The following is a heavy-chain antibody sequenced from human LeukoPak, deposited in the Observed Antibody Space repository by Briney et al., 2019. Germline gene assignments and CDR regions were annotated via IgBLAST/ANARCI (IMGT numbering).Heavy chain of an antibody. V-gene: IGHV3-15*01. CDR3: TTLAMTTVTNEGDDAFDI. D-gene: IGHD4-17*01. Sequence: PGGSLRLSCAASGFSFSNAWMSWVRQAPGKGLEWVGRIKSKTDGGTTDYAAPVKGRFTISRDDSKNTLYLQMNSLKTEDTAVYYCTTLAMTTVTNEGDDAFDIWGQGTMVTVSS. J-gene: IGHJ3*02. CDR2: IKSKTDGGTT. CDR1: GFSFSNAW.